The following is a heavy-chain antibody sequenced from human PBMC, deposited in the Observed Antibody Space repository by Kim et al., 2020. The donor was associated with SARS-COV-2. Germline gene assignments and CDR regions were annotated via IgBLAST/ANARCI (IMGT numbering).Heavy chain of an antibody. CDR3: LREGGYHPHYYYYYGMDV. V-gene: IGHV3-30*07. J-gene: IGHJ6*02. Sequence: KGRFTISRDNSKNTLYLQMNSLRAEDTAVYYCLREGGYHPHYYYYYGMDVWGQGTTVTVSS. D-gene: IGHD6-19*01.